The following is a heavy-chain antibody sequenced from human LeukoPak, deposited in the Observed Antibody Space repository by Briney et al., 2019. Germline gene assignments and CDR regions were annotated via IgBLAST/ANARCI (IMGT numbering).Heavy chain of an antibody. Sequence: GASVKVSCKASGYTFTSYGISWVRQAPGQGLEWMGWISAYNGNTNYAQKLQGRVIMTTDTSTSTAYMELRSLRSDDTAVYYCARDRAGYSYGPTWPIDYWGQGTLVTVSS. V-gene: IGHV1-18*04. CDR3: ARDRAGYSYGPTWPIDY. D-gene: IGHD5-18*01. J-gene: IGHJ4*02. CDR1: GYTFTSYG. CDR2: ISAYNGNT.